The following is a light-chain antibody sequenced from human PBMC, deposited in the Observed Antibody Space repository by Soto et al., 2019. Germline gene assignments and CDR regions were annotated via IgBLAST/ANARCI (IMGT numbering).Light chain of an antibody. J-gene: IGLJ2*01. CDR3: TSYAGSYNPVL. V-gene: IGLV2-8*01. CDR2: EVT. CDR1: SNDIGEYHY. Sequence: QSALTQPPSASGSPGQSVTIPCTGTSNDIGEYHYVSWYQQHPGKAPKLMIYEVTQWPSGVPHRFSGSKSGNTASLTVSGLQPEDESDYYCTSYAGSYNPVLFGGGTKLTVL.